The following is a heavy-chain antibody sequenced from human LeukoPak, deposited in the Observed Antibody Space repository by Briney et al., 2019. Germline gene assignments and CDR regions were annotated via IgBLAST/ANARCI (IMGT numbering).Heavy chain of an antibody. V-gene: IGHV3-48*03. J-gene: IGHJ4*02. CDR3: AREGDNSGQFDY. CDR1: GFTFRSFE. CDR2: ISSSAFTI. D-gene: IGHD7-27*01. Sequence: VGSLRLSCAASGFTFRSFEMNWVRQAPGKGLEWVSYISSSAFTIYYAVSVKGRFTISRDNAKNSLYLQMNSLRADDTAVYYCAREGDNSGQFDYWGQGTLVTVSS.